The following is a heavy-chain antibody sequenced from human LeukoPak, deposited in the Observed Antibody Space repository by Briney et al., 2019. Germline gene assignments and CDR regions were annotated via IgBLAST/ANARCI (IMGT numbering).Heavy chain of an antibody. J-gene: IGHJ4*02. Sequence: SETLSLTCIVSGGSINNYYWSWIRQPPGKGLEWIGYINYSGSTNYNPSLKSRVTISVDTSKNQFSLNLTSVTPADTAVYYCARSGSYSGICDYWGQGTLVTVSS. CDR2: INYSGST. CDR1: GGSINNYY. CDR3: ARSGSYSGICDY. D-gene: IGHD1-26*01. V-gene: IGHV4-59*01.